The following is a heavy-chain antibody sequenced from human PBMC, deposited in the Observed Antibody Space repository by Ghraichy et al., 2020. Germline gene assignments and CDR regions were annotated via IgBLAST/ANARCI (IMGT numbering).Heavy chain of an antibody. CDR3: ARPKSSGYLIGRDFFDC. D-gene: IGHD3-22*01. Sequence: GESLNISCAASGFTFSDYSMNWVRQAPGKGLEWVSYISSSGSTIYYADSVKGRFTNSRDNGKNFLYLQMNSLRDEDTAVYYCARPKSSGYLIGRDFFDCWGQGTPVTVSA. CDR2: ISSSGSTI. CDR1: GFTFSDYS. J-gene: IGHJ4*02. V-gene: IGHV3-48*02.